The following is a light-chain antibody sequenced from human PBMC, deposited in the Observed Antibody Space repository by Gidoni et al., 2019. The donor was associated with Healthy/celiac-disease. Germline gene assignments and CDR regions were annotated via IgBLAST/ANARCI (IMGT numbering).Light chain of an antibody. CDR2: DAS. CDR1: KGISSA. CDR3: QQFNNYPIT. V-gene: IGKV1D-13*01. J-gene: IGKJ5*01. Sequence: AIQLTKYPSSLSASVGDRVTITCRASKGISSALAWYQQKPGKAPKLLIYDASSLEIGAPSRFSGSGSGTDFTLTFSSLQPEYFATYYCQQFNNYPITFGQGTRLEIK.